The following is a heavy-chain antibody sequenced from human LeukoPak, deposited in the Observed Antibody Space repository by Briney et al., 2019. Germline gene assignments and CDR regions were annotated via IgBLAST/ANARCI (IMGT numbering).Heavy chain of an antibody. Sequence: GGSLRLSCAASGFTFSHYAMTWVRQAPGQGLEWVSAISGPGGSTYYADSVKGRFTISRDNSQNTLYLQMNSLRAEDTAVYYCAKVEGGLFYYDSSGYYYPDYWGQGSLVTVSS. CDR2: ISGPGGST. CDR3: AKVEGGLFYYDSSGYYYPDY. J-gene: IGHJ4*02. V-gene: IGHV3-23*01. CDR1: GFTFSHYA. D-gene: IGHD3-22*01.